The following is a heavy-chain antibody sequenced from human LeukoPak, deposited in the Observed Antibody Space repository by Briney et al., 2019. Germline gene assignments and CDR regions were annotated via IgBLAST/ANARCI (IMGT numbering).Heavy chain of an antibody. Sequence: GESLKISCKGSGYSFTSYWIGWVRQMPGKGLEWMGIIYPGDSDSRYSPSFQGQVTISADKSISTAYLQWSSLKASDTAMYYCARSYSSSWSGFDPWGQGTLVTVSS. CDR1: GYSFTSYW. V-gene: IGHV5-51*01. D-gene: IGHD6-13*01. CDR2: IYPGDSDS. CDR3: ARSYSSSWSGFDP. J-gene: IGHJ5*02.